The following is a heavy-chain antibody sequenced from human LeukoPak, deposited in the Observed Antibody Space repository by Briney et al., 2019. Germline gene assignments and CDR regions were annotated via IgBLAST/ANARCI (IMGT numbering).Heavy chain of an antibody. CDR3: ARGPLSWELLPNWFDP. D-gene: IGHD1-26*01. CDR1: GGSISSYY. V-gene: IGHV4-59*01. Sequence: PSETLSLTCTVSGGSISSYYWSWIRQPPGKGLERIGYIYYSGSTNYNPSLKSRVTISVDTSKNQFSLKLSSVTAADTAVYYCARGPLSWELLPNWFDPWGQGTLVTVSS. CDR2: IYYSGST. J-gene: IGHJ5*02.